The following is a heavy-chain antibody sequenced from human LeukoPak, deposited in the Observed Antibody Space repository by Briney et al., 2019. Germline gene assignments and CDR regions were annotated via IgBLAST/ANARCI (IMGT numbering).Heavy chain of an antibody. D-gene: IGHD1-1*01. Sequence: GGSLRLSCAASGFTFSDYYMSWIRQAPGKGLDWVSDITGGGVSTYYADSVTGRFTISRDDSKNTLYLQMSSLRAEDTAVYYCASRRSNWYFEYWGQGTLVTVSS. CDR1: GFTFSDYY. CDR3: ASRRSNWYFEY. V-gene: IGHV3-23*01. CDR2: ITGGGVST. J-gene: IGHJ4*02.